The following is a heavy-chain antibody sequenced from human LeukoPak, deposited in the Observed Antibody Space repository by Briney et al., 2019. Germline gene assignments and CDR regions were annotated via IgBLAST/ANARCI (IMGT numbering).Heavy chain of an antibody. CDR2: IYHSGST. Sequence: SETLSLTCTVSGGSISSGGYYWSWIRQPPGKGLEWIGYIYHSGSTYYNPSLKSRVTISVDRSKNQFSLKLSSVTAADTAVYYCARQTSDRLNSYGPHYYYYYMDIWGKGTTVTVSS. J-gene: IGHJ6*03. D-gene: IGHD5-18*01. V-gene: IGHV4-30-2*01. CDR3: ARQTSDRLNSYGPHYYYYYMDI. CDR1: GGSISSGGYY.